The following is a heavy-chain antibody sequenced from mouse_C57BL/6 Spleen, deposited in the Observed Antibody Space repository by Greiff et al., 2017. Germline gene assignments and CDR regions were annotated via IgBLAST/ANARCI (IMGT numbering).Heavy chain of an antibody. CDR1: GYTFTGYW. D-gene: IGHD2-3*01. V-gene: IGHV1-9*01. J-gene: IGHJ4*01. CDR2: ILPGRGST. Sequence: VQLQQSGAELMKPGASVKLSCKATGYTFTGYWIEWVKQRPGHGLEWIGEILPGRGSTNYNEKFKGKATFTADTSSNTAYMQRSSLTTEDSAIYYCARAREGLLLCYAMDYWGKGTSVTVSS. CDR3: ARAREGLLLCYAMDY.